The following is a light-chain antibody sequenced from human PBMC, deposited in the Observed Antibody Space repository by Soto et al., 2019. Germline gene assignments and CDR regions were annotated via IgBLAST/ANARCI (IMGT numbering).Light chain of an antibody. J-gene: IGKJ1*01. CDR1: QSVSSNY. Sequence: EIVLTQSPGTLSLSPGERATLSCRASQSVSSNYLAWYQQKPGQAPRLLIYGASSRATGIPDRFSGSGSGTDFTLTFSRLEPEDFGMYYCHQYGSSPPTFGQGTKVDIK. CDR2: GAS. V-gene: IGKV3-20*01. CDR3: HQYGSSPPT.